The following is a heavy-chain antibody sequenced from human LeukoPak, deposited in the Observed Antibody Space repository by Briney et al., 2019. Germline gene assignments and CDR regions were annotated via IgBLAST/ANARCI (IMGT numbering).Heavy chain of an antibody. D-gene: IGHD1-14*01. CDR1: GFTFTDYY. V-gene: IGHV3-11*04. Sequence: GGSLRLSCAASGFTFTDYYMSWIRQAPGKGLEWVSYISNGGNTIYYADSVKGRFTISRDNTKNSLYLQMNSLRAEDTAVYYCAKTSTTSDYYYYYYMDVWGKGTTVTISS. CDR2: ISNGGNTI. CDR3: AKTSTTSDYYYYYYMDV. J-gene: IGHJ6*03.